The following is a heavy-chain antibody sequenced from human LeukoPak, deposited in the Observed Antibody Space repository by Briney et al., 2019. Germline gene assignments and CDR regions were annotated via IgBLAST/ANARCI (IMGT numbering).Heavy chain of an antibody. Sequence: SETLSLTCAVYGGSFSGYYWSWIRQPPGKGLEWIGEINHSGSTNYNPSLKSRVTISVDTSKNQFSLKLSSVTAADTAVYYCARGTNWFDPWGQGTLVTVSS. CDR3: ARGTNWFDP. J-gene: IGHJ5*02. CDR2: INHSGST. V-gene: IGHV4-34*01. CDR1: GGSFSGYY.